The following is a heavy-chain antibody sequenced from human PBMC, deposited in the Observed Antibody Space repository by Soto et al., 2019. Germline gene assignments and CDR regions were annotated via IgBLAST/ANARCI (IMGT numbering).Heavy chain of an antibody. D-gene: IGHD6-13*01. CDR2: IYFSGSS. CDR1: GVSITSRSYY. CDR3: ARRPIAAAGGDY. V-gene: IGHV4-39*01. J-gene: IGHJ4*02. Sequence: SETLSLTCTVSGVSITSRSYYWGWTRQPPGKGLEWIGNIYFSGSSYYNPSLKSRVAISVDTSKNQFSLKLDSATAADTAVYYCARRPIAAAGGDYWGQGTLVTVS.